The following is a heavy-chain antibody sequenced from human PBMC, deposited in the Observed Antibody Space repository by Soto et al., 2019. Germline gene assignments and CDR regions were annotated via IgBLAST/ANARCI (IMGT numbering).Heavy chain of an antibody. CDR1: GFSLSTSGVG. Sequence: QITLKESGPTLVKPTQTLTLTCTFSGFSLSTSGVGVGWIRQPPGKALEWLALIYWNDDKRYSPSLKSRLTITKDTSKNQVVLTMTNMDPVDTATYYCAPTLSLEPYFDYWGQGTLVTVSS. CDR2: IYWNDDK. D-gene: IGHD3-16*02. J-gene: IGHJ4*02. V-gene: IGHV2-5*01. CDR3: APTLSLEPYFDY.